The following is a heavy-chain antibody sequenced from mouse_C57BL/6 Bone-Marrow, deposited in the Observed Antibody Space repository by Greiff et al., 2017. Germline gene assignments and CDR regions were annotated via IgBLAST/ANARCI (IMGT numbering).Heavy chain of an antibody. CDR1: GYTFTSYG. V-gene: IGHV1-81*01. Sequence: QVQLQQSGAELARPGASVKLSCKASGYTFTSYGISWVKQRTGQGLEWIGEIYPRSGNTYYNEKFKGKDTLTADKSSSTAYMELRSLTSEDSAVYFCARERYYGYFDVWGTGTTVTVSS. CDR2: IYPRSGNT. J-gene: IGHJ1*03. CDR3: ARERYYGYFDV. D-gene: IGHD2-14*01.